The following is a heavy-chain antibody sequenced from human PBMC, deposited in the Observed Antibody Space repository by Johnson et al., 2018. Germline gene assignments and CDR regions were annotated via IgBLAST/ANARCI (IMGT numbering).Heavy chain of an antibody. CDR1: GFTFSSYW. Sequence: VQLQESGGGLVQPGGSLRLSCAASGFTFSSYWMHWVRQAPGKGLVWVSAISGSGGSTYYADSVKGRFTISSDNSKNTLYLQMNSLRAEDTAVYYCARGWKGTTVTTFDYYYYMDVWGKGTTVTVSS. CDR2: ISGSGGST. V-gene: IGHV3-23*01. J-gene: IGHJ6*03. CDR3: ARGWKGTTVTTFDYYYYMDV. D-gene: IGHD4-11*01.